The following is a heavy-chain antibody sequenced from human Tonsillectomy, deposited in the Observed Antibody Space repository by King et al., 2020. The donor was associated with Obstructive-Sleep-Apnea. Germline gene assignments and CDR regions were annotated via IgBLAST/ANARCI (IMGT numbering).Heavy chain of an antibody. V-gene: IGHV3-21*01. D-gene: IGHD6-19*01. CDR3: AREGSVSGWFFLSSLDY. CDR1: GLTFSSYN. Sequence: VQLVESGGGLVKPGGSLRLSCAASGLTFSSYNMNWVRQAPGKGLEWVSSISSSSSYIYYADSVKGRFTISRDNAKNSLYLQMNSLRAEDTAVYYCAREGSVSGWFFLSSLDYWGQGTLVTVSS. J-gene: IGHJ4*02. CDR2: ISSSSSYI.